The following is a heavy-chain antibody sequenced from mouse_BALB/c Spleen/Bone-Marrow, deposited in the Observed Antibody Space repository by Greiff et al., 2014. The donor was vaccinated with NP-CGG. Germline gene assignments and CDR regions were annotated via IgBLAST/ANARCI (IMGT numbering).Heavy chain of an antibody. J-gene: IGHJ2*01. CDR1: GYTFTGYT. CDR2: IVRRSGYT. V-gene: IGHV1-4*02. D-gene: IGHD1-2*01. CDR3: AREDIRTAYFDY. Sequence: QVQLKESASELARPGASVRLSCRASGYTFTGYTMQWVKQRPGQGLEWIGYIVRRSGYTDYNQKFKDKTTLTGDKSSSTAYMQLKGLASEDSAIYCCAREDIRTAYFDYWGQGTTLTVSS.